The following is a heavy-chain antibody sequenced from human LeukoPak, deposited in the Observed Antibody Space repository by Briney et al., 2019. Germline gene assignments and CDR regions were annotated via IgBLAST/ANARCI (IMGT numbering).Heavy chain of an antibody. J-gene: IGHJ3*02. CDR1: GFTFSSYS. Sequence: GGSLRLSCAASGFTFSSYSMNWVRQAPGKGLEWVSSISSSSSYIYYADSVKGRFTISRDNAKNSLYLQMNSLRAEDTAVYYCASNIAAAGPQSAFDIWGQGTMVTVSS. D-gene: IGHD6-13*01. V-gene: IGHV3-21*01. CDR3: ASNIAAAGPQSAFDI. CDR2: ISSSSSYI.